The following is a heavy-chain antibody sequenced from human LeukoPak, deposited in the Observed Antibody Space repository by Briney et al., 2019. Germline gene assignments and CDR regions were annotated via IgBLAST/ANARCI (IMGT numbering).Heavy chain of an antibody. J-gene: IGHJ4*02. CDR1: GFSLSTSGVG. CDR2: IYWDDDK. CDR3: AHSLIVATIGINYFDY. D-gene: IGHD5-12*01. Sequence: ESGPTLVNPTQTLTLTCTFSGFSLSTSGVGVGWIRQPPGKALEWLALIYWDDDKRYSPSLKSRLTITKDTSKNQVVLTMTNMDPVDTATYYWAHSLIVATIGINYFDYWGQETLVTVSS. V-gene: IGHV2-5*02.